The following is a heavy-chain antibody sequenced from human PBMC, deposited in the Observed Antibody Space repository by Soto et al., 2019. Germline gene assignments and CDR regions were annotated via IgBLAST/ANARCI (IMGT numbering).Heavy chain of an antibody. CDR2: INPILSMS. V-gene: IGHV1-69*02. Sequence: QVQLVQSGAEVKKPGSSVRVSCKASGDTFTFYSINWVRQAPGLGLEWMGRINPILSMSNYAERFQGRGKMTADKSTSTAYRELSSLRSEDTAMYYCASSYGSGYRDFDYWGQGALVTVSS. D-gene: IGHD3-10*01. J-gene: IGHJ4*02. CDR1: GDTFTFYS. CDR3: ASSYGSGYRDFDY.